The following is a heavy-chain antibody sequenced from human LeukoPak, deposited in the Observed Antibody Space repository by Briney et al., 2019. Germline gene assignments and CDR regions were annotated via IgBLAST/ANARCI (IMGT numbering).Heavy chain of an antibody. D-gene: IGHD2-2*01. Sequence: GGSLRLSCAASGFTFSSYSMNWVRQAPGKGLEWVSSISSSSSYIYYADSVKGRFTISRDNAKNSLYLQMNSLRAEDTAVYYCARGGRLPAAILCGYWGQGTLVTVSS. J-gene: IGHJ4*02. CDR1: GFTFSSYS. V-gene: IGHV3-21*01. CDR2: ISSSSSYI. CDR3: ARGGRLPAAILCGY.